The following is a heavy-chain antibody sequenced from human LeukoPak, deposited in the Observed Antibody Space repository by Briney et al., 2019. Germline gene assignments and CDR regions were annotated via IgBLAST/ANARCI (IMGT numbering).Heavy chain of an antibody. J-gene: IGHJ5*02. CDR2: INPNSGGT. CDR3: ARDYGSGSQNLNWFDP. D-gene: IGHD3-10*01. Sequence: ASVKVSCKASGYTFTGYYMHWVRQAPGQGLEWMGWINPNSGGTNYAQKFQGRVTMTRDTSISTAYMELSRLRSDDTAVYYCARDYGSGSQNLNWFDPWGQGTPVTVSS. CDR1: GYTFTGYY. V-gene: IGHV1-2*02.